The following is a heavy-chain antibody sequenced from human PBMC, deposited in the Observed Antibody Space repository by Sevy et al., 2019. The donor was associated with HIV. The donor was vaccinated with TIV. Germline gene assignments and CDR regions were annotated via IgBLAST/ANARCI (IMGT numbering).Heavy chain of an antibody. V-gene: IGHV4-39*01. D-gene: IGHD2-8*01. J-gene: IGHJ4*02. Sequence: SETLSLTCAVSGGSIENNNFYWGWIRQPPGKGLEWIGSVFFSGSSYYSPSLKSRLTMSVETSRNRFSLRLSSVTAADTAVYYCARNPQWPLLEYFDFWGQGILVTVSS. CDR2: VFFSGSS. CDR1: GGSIENNNFY. CDR3: ARNPQWPLLEYFDF.